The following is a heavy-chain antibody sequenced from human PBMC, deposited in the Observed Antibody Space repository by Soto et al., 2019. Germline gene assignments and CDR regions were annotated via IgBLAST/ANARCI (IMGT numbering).Heavy chain of an antibody. V-gene: IGHV3-7*03. J-gene: IGHJ4*02. CDR2: IKGDGSET. Sequence: GGSLRLSCAASGFTFSSYYMSWVRQAPGKGLEWVGNIKGDGSETHYVDSVKGRFTISRDNAENSIYLQMNNLRAEDTAMYYCARGPVTADWGQGTLVTVSS. CDR3: ARGPVTAD. CDR1: GFTFSSYY.